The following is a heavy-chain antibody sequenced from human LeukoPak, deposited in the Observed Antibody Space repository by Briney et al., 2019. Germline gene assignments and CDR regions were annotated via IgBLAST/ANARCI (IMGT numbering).Heavy chain of an antibody. V-gene: IGHV3-21*01. Sequence: GGSLRLSCAASGFTFSSYSMNWVRQAPGKGLEWVSSISSSSSYICYADSVKGRFTISRDNAKNSLYLQMNSLRAEDTAVYYCARAQWGYYDSSGYPYAFDIWGQGTMVTVSS. CDR3: ARAQWGYYDSSGYPYAFDI. CDR1: GFTFSSYS. J-gene: IGHJ3*02. D-gene: IGHD3-22*01. CDR2: ISSSSSYI.